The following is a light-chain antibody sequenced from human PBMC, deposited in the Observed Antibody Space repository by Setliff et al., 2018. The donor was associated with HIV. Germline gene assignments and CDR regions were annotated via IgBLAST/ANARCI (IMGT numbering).Light chain of an antibody. V-gene: IGLV2-8*01. CDR2: EVN. CDR1: SSDVCGFNY. CDR3: SSYAGSKNV. Sequence: SVLTQPPSASGSPGQSVTISCTGTSSDVCGFNYVSWYQQHPGKAPKLMIYEVNKRPSGVPDRFSGSKSGNTASLTVSGLQAEDEAEYYCSSYAGSKNVFGTGTKV. J-gene: IGLJ1*01.